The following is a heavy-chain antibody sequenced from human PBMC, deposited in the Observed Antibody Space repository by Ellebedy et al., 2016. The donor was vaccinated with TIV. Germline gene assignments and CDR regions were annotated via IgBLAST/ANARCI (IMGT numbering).Heavy chain of an antibody. CDR2: IGSNGGSP. CDR1: GFSFDDFA. J-gene: IGHJ2*01. Sequence: SLKISCVASGFSFDDFAMHCVRQAPGKGLEWVSGIGSNGGSPAYADSVKGRFTISRDNGKTSLYLQMNSLRPEDTALYYCARRVAGYFDLWGRGTLVTVSS. V-gene: IGHV3-9*01. D-gene: IGHD2-15*01. CDR3: ARRVAGYFDL.